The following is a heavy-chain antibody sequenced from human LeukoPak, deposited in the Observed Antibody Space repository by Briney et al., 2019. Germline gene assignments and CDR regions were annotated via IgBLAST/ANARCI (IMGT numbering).Heavy chain of an antibody. CDR2: IRSKANTYAA. J-gene: IGHJ4*01. Sequence: GGSLGLSCAASGFTFSDSAMHWFRQASGTGLEWVARIRSKANTYAASYAASVKGRFTISRDDSKNTASLQMNSLKTEDTAVYYCMARGDSYGLFDYWGHGTLVTVSS. CDR3: MARGDSYGLFDY. CDR1: GFTFSDSA. D-gene: IGHD5-18*01. V-gene: IGHV3-73*01.